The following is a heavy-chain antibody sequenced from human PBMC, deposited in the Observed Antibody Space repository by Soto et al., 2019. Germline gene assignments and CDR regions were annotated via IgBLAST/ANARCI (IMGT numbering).Heavy chain of an antibody. Sequence: PGESLKISCKGSGYSFTIYWISWVRQMPGKGLEWMGRIDPSDSYTYYSPSFQGHVTISADKSISTAYLQWSSLKASDTAMYYCATKYYSYYYYGMDVWGHGTTVTVSS. CDR3: ATKYYSYYYYGMDV. V-gene: IGHV5-10-1*01. J-gene: IGHJ6*02. CDR1: GYSFTIYW. D-gene: IGHD3-10*01. CDR2: IDPSDSYT.